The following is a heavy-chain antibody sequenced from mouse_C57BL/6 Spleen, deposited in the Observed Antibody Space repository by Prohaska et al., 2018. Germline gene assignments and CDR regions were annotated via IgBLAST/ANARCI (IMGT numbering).Heavy chain of an antibody. V-gene: IGHV6-3*01. J-gene: IGHJ2*01. CDR1: GFTFSNYW. Sequence: EVKLEESGGGLVQPGGSMKLSCVASGFTFSNYWMNWVRQSPEKGLEWVAQIRLKSDNYATHYAESVKGRFTISRDDSKSSVYLQMNNLRAEDTGIYYCTRLGRNYFDYWGQGTTLTVSS. CDR3: TRLGRNYFDY. D-gene: IGHD4-1*01. CDR2: IRLKSDNYAT.